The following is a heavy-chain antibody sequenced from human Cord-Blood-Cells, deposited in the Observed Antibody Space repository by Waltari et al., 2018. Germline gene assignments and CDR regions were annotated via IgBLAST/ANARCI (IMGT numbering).Heavy chain of an antibody. Sequence: EVQLVESGGGLIQPGGSLRLSCAASGFTVSRNYMSWVRQAPGKGLEWVSVIYSGGSTYYADSVKGRFTISRDNSKNTLYLQMNSLRAEDTAVYYCARDYYDSSGYYYDYWGQGTLVTVSS. CDR1: GFTVSRNY. CDR3: ARDYYDSSGYYYDY. J-gene: IGHJ4*02. V-gene: IGHV3-53*01. CDR2: IYSGGST. D-gene: IGHD3-22*01.